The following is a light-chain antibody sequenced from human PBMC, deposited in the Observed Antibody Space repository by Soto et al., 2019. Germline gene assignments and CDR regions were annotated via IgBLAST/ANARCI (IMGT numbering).Light chain of an antibody. CDR3: SSYTSSSTQVV. CDR2: EVS. V-gene: IGLV2-14*01. CDR1: SSDIGGYNY. Sequence: QSALTQPGSVSGSPGQSITISCTGTSSDIGGYNYVSWYQQHPGKAPKLMIYEVSNRPSGVSNRFSGSKSGNTASLTISGLQAEDEADYYCSSYTSSSTQVVFGGGTKLTVL. J-gene: IGLJ2*01.